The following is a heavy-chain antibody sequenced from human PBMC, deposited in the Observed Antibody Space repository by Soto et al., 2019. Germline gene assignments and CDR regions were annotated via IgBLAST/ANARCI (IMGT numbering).Heavy chain of an antibody. D-gene: IGHD3-10*01. Sequence: SVKVSRKASGGTFSSYAISWVRQAPGQGLEWMGGIIPIFGTANYAQKFQGRVTITADESTSTAYMELSSLRSEDTAVYYCARDNGIFYGSGSYYVYYYYGMDVWGQGTTVTVSS. CDR1: GGTFSSYA. CDR2: IIPIFGTA. V-gene: IGHV1-69*13. J-gene: IGHJ6*02. CDR3: ARDNGIFYGSGSYYVYYYYGMDV.